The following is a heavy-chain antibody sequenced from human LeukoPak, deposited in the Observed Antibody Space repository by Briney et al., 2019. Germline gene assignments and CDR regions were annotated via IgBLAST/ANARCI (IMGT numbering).Heavy chain of an antibody. D-gene: IGHD2-15*01. V-gene: IGHV4-39*07. CDR3: ARPRRYCSGGSCYWGAFDI. Sequence: PSETLSLTCTVSGGSIGSGSYYWDWIRQPPGKGLEWIGGIYYSGSTNYNPSLKSRVTISVDTSKNQFSLKLSSVTAADTAVYYCARPRRYCSGGSCYWGAFDIWGQGTMVTVSS. CDR2: IYYSGST. CDR1: GGSIGSGSYY. J-gene: IGHJ3*02.